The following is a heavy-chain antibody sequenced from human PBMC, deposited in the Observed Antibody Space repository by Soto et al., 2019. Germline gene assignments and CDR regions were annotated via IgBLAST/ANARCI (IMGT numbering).Heavy chain of an antibody. V-gene: IGHV3-23*01. D-gene: IGHD3-10*01. Sequence: PGGSLRLSCAASGFTFISYAMSWVLQAPGKGLEWVSAISGSGGSTYYADSVKGRFTISRDNSKNTLYLQMNSLRAEDTAVYYCAKDEGPRSSYYFDYWGQGTLVTVSS. J-gene: IGHJ4*02. CDR3: AKDEGPRSSYYFDY. CDR1: GFTFISYA. CDR2: ISGSGGST.